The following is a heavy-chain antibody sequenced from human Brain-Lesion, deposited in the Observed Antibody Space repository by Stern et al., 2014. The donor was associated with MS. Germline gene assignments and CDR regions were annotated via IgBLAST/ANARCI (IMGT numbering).Heavy chain of an antibody. J-gene: IGHJ5*02. CDR1: GFTFGSCA. CDR2: VSYDGSNK. D-gene: IGHD2/OR15-2a*01. V-gene: IGHV3-30*18. CDR3: AKDRQYLTYFFDH. Sequence: QLVQSGGGVVQPGRPLRLSCVASGFTFGSCAMHWVRQAPGKGLEWVAGVSYDGSNKYYADSVKGRFTISRDNSRNTLYMQMSSLRPEDTAVYYCAKDRQYLTYFFDHWGQGSLVTVSS.